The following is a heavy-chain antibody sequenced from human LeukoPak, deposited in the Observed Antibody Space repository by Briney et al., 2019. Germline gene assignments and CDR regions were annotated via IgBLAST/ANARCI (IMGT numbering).Heavy chain of an antibody. Sequence: GGSLRLSCAASGFTFGNYGMHWVRQAPGKGLEWVSVLYSDGNTKYADSVQGRFTISRDNSKNTLYLEMNSLSPDDTAVYYCARGVEPLAANTLAYWGQGTLVTVSS. V-gene: IGHV3-NL1*01. CDR3: ARGVEPLAANTLAY. J-gene: IGHJ4*02. CDR1: GFTFGNYG. D-gene: IGHD1-14*01. CDR2: LYSDGNT.